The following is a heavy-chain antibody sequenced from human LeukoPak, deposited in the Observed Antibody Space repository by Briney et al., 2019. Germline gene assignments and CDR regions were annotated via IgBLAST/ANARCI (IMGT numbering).Heavy chain of an antibody. Sequence: GRPVTLLCAASGSTFRDYAMHWLRQAPGKGLEGVAAISDDGRTKYYAYSEKVRFTFSGDNSNNTMSLQMNSLRIEDTAVYYCARFFTDGSNWKDAFDSWGQGTMVTVFS. CDR3: ARFFTDGSNWKDAFDS. CDR2: ISDDGRTK. J-gene: IGHJ3*02. CDR1: GSTFRDYA. V-gene: IGHV3-30*04. D-gene: IGHD1-1*01.